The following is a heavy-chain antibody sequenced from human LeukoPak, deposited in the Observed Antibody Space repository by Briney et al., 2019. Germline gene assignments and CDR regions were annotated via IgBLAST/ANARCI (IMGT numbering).Heavy chain of an antibody. Sequence: GGSLRLSCAASGFTFSSYWMSWVRQAPGKGLEWVAVISFDGSNKYYADSVKGRFTISRDNSKNTLYLQMNNLRAEDAAMYFCAKVRGWYCGGDCAIDTWGQGTLVTVSS. CDR2: ISFDGSNK. CDR1: GFTFSSYW. CDR3: AKVRGWYCGGDCAIDT. J-gene: IGHJ5*02. D-gene: IGHD2-21*02. V-gene: IGHV3-30*18.